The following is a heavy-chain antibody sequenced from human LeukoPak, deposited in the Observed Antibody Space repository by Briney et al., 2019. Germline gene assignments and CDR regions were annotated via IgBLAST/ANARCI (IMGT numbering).Heavy chain of an antibody. Sequence: GGSLRLSCAAPGFTFSSYWMRWVRQAPGRGREWVAHIKRDGSEEYYVDSVKGRFTISRNNAKNSLYLQMNSLRGEDTAVYYCARDVSTGWFSYYYYGMDVWGQGTTVTVSS. V-gene: IGHV3-7*01. CDR2: IKRDGSEE. D-gene: IGHD6-19*01. CDR3: ARDVSTGWFSYYYYGMDV. J-gene: IGHJ6*02. CDR1: GFTFSSYW.